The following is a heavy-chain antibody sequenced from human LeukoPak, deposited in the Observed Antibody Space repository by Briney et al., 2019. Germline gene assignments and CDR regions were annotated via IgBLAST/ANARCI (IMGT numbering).Heavy chain of an antibody. V-gene: IGHV3-66*01. Sequence: GGSLRLSCAASGFTVSSNYMSWVRQAPGKGLEWVSVIYSGGSTYYADSVKGRFTISRDNSKNTLYLQMNSLRAEDTAVYYCARGRPDPSGSYYLLRYYFDYWGQGTLVTVSS. CDR1: GFTVSSNY. CDR2: IYSGGST. CDR3: ARGRPDPSGSYYLLRYYFDY. D-gene: IGHD1-26*01. J-gene: IGHJ4*02.